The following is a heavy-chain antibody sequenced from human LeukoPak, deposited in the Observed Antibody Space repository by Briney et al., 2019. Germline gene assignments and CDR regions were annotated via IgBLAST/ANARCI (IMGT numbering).Heavy chain of an antibody. CDR1: GFSFSINA. V-gene: IGHV3-23*01. J-gene: IGHJ4*02. CDR3: AKKNGGGWPTIFFDY. Sequence: PGGSLRLSCVASGFSFSINAMIWVREAPGKGLEWVSGISGIGDTLFYSDPVKGRFTISRDNSKNTVYLQMNSLRVEDSALYYCAKKNGGGWPTIFFDYWGQGILVTVSS. D-gene: IGHD6-19*01. CDR2: ISGIGDTL.